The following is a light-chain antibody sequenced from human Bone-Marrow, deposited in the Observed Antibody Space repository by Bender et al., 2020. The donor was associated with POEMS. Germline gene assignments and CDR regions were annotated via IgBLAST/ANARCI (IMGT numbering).Light chain of an antibody. V-gene: IGLV1-47*01. CDR2: MNN. CDR3: AVWDDSLNGWV. CDR1: SSNIGSDS. Sequence: QSVLTQPPSASGTPGQRVTISSSGSSSNIGSDSVYWYQQLPGAAPKLLIFMNNQRPSGVPDRFSGSKSGTSASLAISGLRSEDEADYYCAVWDDSLNGWVFGGGTKLTVL. J-gene: IGLJ3*02.